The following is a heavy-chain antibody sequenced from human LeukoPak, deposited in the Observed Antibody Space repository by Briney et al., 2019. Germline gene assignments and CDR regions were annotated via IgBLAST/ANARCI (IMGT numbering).Heavy chain of an antibody. CDR2: ITGSGTYI. J-gene: IGHJ6*03. Sequence: PGGSLRLSCAASGSTFNNYNMNWVRQAPGKALEWVSSITGSGTYIFYADSVKGRFTISRDNAKNSLYLQINSLGPEDTAVYFCARDPYSGNYGSYYYYYMDVWGKGTTVTVSS. CDR1: GSTFNNYN. D-gene: IGHD3-22*01. CDR3: ARDPYSGNYGSYYYYYMDV. V-gene: IGHV3-21*01.